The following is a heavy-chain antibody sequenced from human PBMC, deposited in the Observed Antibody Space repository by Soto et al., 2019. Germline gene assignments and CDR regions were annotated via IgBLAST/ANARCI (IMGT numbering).Heavy chain of an antibody. V-gene: IGHV1-18*01. Sequence: QVQLVQSGTEVKKPGASVKVSCKASGYTFTRFGINWVRQAPGQGLEWMGGISGHNGNTHSAQNFQGRVTVTTDTSTSTAYMGLRSQRSDDTYGAYCARGFGAGGQLVGGFDYWGQGTLVTVSS. CDR1: GYTFTRFG. CDR3: ARGFGAGGQLVGGFDY. CDR2: ISGHNGNT. D-gene: IGHD6-6*01. J-gene: IGHJ4*02.